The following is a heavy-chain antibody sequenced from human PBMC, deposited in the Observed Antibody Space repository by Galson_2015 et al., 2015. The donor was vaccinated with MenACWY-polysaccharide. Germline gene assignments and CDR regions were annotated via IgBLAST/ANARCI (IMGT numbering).Heavy chain of an antibody. CDR1: GYIFTNYG. D-gene: IGHD6-13*01. Sequence: SVKVSCKASGYIFTNYGINWARQAPGQGLEWRGWIGPSNGNTKYAQNFQGRVSMTTDTSTSTAYMEVESLRSDDTAIYFCVRAAATFAGTRYFPYWGQGTLVTVAS. CDR3: VRAAATFAGTRYFPY. V-gene: IGHV1-18*01. CDR2: IGPSNGNT. J-gene: IGHJ1*01.